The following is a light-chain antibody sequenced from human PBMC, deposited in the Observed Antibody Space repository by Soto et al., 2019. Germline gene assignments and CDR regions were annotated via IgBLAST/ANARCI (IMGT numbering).Light chain of an antibody. CDR1: QSISSW. CDR2: DAS. Sequence: DIQMTQSPSTLYASVGDRVTITCRASQSISSWLAWYQQKPGKAPKLLIYDASSLESGVPSRFSGSGSGTEFTLTISSLQPDDFATYYCQQYNSIRVTFGPGTKVDIK. J-gene: IGKJ3*01. CDR3: QQYNSIRVT. V-gene: IGKV1-5*01.